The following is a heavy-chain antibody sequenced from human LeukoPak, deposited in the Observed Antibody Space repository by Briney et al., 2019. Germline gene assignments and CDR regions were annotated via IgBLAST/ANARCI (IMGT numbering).Heavy chain of an antibody. V-gene: IGHV4-61*02. CDR1: GDSISSGSFY. CDR2: IYTSGST. CDR3: ARTVRGVINY. J-gene: IGHJ4*02. D-gene: IGHD3-10*01. Sequence: SETLSLTCTVSGDSISSGSFYWTWIRQPAGKGLEWIGRIYTSGSTNNNPSLKSRVTISVDTSKNQFSLMLSSVTAADTAVYYCARTVRGVINYWGQGTLVTVSS.